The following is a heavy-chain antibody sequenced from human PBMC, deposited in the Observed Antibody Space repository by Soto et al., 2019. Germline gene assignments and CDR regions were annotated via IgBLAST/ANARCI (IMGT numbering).Heavy chain of an antibody. Sequence: PVGSLRLSCTASGFSFSSYTMNWVRQAPGKGLQWVASITNRGTHTYSADSVKGRFTISRDNDKNSLYLQMNNLRAEDTATYYCTRAHEVAWFDSWGLGTLVPVSS. CDR1: GFSFSSYT. CDR3: TRAHEVAWFDS. D-gene: IGHD2-15*01. J-gene: IGHJ5*01. CDR2: ITNRGTHT. V-gene: IGHV3-21*06.